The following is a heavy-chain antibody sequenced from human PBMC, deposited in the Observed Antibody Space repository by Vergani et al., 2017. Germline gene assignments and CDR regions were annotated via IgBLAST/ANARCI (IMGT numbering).Heavy chain of an antibody. V-gene: IGHV1-46*03. D-gene: IGHD4-23*01. CDR1: GYTFTNYD. CDR3: ARGGRYGGKFDY. J-gene: IGHJ4*02. Sequence: QVQLVQSGTEVKKPGASVKVSCKASGYTFTNYDINWVRRATGQGLEWMGIINPSGGSTSYAQKFQGRVTMTRDTSTSTVYMDLSSLRSEDTAVYYCARGGRYGGKFDYWGQGTLVTVSS. CDR2: INPSGGST.